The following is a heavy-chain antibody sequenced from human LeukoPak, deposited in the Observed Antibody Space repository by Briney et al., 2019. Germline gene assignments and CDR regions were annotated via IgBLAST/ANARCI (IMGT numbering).Heavy chain of an antibody. CDR2: IYSGGST. CDR3: ARDLRGGYQDDY. D-gene: IGHD3-22*01. CDR1: GFTVSSNY. Sequence: GGSLRLSCAASGFTVSSNYMSWVRQAPGKGLEWVSVIYSGGSTYYADSVKGRFTISRDNSKNTLYLRMNSLRAEDTAVYYCARDLRGGYQDDYWGQGTLVTVSS. V-gene: IGHV3-66*02. J-gene: IGHJ4*02.